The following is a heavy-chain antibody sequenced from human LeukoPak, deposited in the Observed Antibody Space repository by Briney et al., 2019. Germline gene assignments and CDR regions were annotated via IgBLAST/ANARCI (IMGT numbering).Heavy chain of an antibody. D-gene: IGHD4-11*01. CDR2: IYYSGST. CDR1: GGSISSYY. CDR3: ARRVTTEFDP. J-gene: IGHJ5*02. Sequence: SETLSLTCTASGGSISSYYWSWIRQPPGKGLEWIGYIYYSGSTNYNPSLKSRVTISVDTSKNQFSLKLSSVTAADTAVYYCARRVTTEFDPWGQGTLVTVSS. V-gene: IGHV4-59*08.